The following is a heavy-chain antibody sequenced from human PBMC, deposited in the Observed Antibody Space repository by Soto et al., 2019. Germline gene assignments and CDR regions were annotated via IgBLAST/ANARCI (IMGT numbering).Heavy chain of an antibody. J-gene: IGHJ5*02. V-gene: IGHV4-30-4*01. CDR3: ATVLHDYGTNWVDP. D-gene: IGHD3-16*01. Sequence: QVQLQESGPRLVKPSQTLSLTCSVSGASIRSGRYYWSWIRQSPGSGLEWIGYIYYTGTTHYNPAVKSRVTILLDNSKDQFSLTVTSVTAADTAIYFCATVLHDYGTNWVDPWGQGTQVTVSS. CDR1: GASIRSGRYY. CDR2: IYYTGTT.